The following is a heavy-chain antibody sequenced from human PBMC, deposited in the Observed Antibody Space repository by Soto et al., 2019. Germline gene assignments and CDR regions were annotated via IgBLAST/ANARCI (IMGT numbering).Heavy chain of an antibody. V-gene: IGHV1-69*01. CDR3: ARDRGPQGWLQSLTWFDP. Sequence: GSPVKLSWQGSGGGLSGDVISRGRLAPGQGREWMVGIIPIFGTANYAQKFQGRVTITEDESTSTAYMELSRLRSEDTAVYYCARDRGPQGWLQSLTWFDPWGQGSLDSVTS. CDR2: IIPIFGTA. CDR1: GGGLSGDV. D-gene: IGHD5-12*01. J-gene: IGHJ5*02.